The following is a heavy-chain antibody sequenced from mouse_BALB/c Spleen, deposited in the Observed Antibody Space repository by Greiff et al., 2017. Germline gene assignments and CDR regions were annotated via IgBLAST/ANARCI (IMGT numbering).Heavy chain of an antibody. V-gene: IGHV14-3*02. Sequence: EVKLKESGAELVKPGASVKLSCTASGFNIKDTYMHWVKQRPEQGLEWIGRIDPANGNTKYDPKFQGKATITADTSSNTAYLQLSSLTSEDTAVYYCARSIYYYGSSYSYFDYWGQGTTLTVSS. CDR3: ARSIYYYGSSYSYFDY. J-gene: IGHJ2*01. CDR2: IDPANGNT. D-gene: IGHD1-1*01. CDR1: GFNIKDTY.